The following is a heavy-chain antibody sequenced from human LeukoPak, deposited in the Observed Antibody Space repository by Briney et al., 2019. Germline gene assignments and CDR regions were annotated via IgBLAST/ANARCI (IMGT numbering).Heavy chain of an antibody. CDR2: INHSGST. V-gene: IGHV4-34*01. J-gene: IGHJ5*02. CDR1: GLSFSGYY. CDR3: AREVACSGGSCYGNWFDP. Sequence: SETLSLTCAVYGLSFSGYYLSWIRQPPGKGLEWIGEINHSGSTNYNPALKSRVTISVDTSKNHFSLKLSSVTAADTAVYYCAREVACSGGSCYGNWFDPWGQGTLVTVSS. D-gene: IGHD2-15*01.